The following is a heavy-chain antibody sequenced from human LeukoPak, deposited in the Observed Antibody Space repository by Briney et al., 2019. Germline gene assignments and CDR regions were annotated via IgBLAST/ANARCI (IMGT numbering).Heavy chain of an antibody. CDR2: INPSGGST. CDR3: ARFAVHRRIAVPGQFGLDY. V-gene: IGHV1-46*01. Sequence: ASVKVSCKASGYTFTSYNMYWVRQAPGQGLEWMGIINPSGGSTNYAQKFQGRVTMTRDTSTSTVYMELSSLRSDDTAVYYCARFAVHRRIAVPGQFGLDYWGQGTLVTVSS. D-gene: IGHD6-19*01. J-gene: IGHJ4*02. CDR1: GYTFTSYN.